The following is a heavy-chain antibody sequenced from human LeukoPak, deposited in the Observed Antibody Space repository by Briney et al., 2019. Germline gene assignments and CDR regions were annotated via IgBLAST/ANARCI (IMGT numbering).Heavy chain of an antibody. D-gene: IGHD6-19*01. CDR2: ISWNSGSI. CDR1: GFTFSSYA. V-gene: IGHV3-9*01. Sequence: PGGSLRLSCAASGFTFSSYAMSWVRQAPGKGLEWVSGISWNSGSIGYADSVKGRFTISRDNAKNSLYLQMNSLRAEDTALYYCAKDGDSSGWYGFDYWGQGTLVTVSS. CDR3: AKDGDSSGWYGFDY. J-gene: IGHJ4*02.